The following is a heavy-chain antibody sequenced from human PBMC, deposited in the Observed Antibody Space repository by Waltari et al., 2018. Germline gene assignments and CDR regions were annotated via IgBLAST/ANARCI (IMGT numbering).Heavy chain of an antibody. D-gene: IGHD3-10*01. V-gene: IGHV4-39*01. CDR2: VSSGGNT. Sequence: QLQLQESGPGLVKPSETLSLICTVSGGSISGAYYWDRIRQSPGTGLEWIGDVSSGGNTNYNPSLKSRVTISTDTSKNQFSLRLSSVTAADTAVYYCARHRGVHTGYPGLDPWGQGTLVTVSS. J-gene: IGHJ5*02. CDR1: GGSISGAYY. CDR3: ARHRGVHTGYPGLDP.